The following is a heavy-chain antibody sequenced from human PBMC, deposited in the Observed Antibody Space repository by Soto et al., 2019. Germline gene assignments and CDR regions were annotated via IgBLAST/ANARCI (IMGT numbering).Heavy chain of an antibody. Sequence: ASVKVSCKASGFTFTSSAVQWVRQARGQRLEWIGWIVVGSGNTNYAQKFQERVTITRDMSTSTAYMELSSLRSEGTAMYYCAADRGRITIFGVVTNYYGMDVWGQGTTVTVSS. CDR3: AADRGRITIFGVVTNYYGMDV. CDR2: IVVGSGNT. D-gene: IGHD3-3*01. V-gene: IGHV1-58*01. J-gene: IGHJ6*02. CDR1: GFTFTSSA.